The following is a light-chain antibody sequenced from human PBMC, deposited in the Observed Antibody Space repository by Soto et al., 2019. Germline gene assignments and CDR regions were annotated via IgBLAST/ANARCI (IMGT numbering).Light chain of an antibody. Sequence: QSVLTQPPSASGSPGQSVTISCTGTSSDVGGYNYVSWYQQHPGKVPKIMIYEVSKRPSGVPDRFSGSKSGNTASLTVSGLQAEDEADYYCSSYAGSNNFVVFGGGTKVTVL. CDR1: SSDVGGYNY. J-gene: IGLJ2*01. CDR3: SSYAGSNNFVV. CDR2: EVS. V-gene: IGLV2-8*01.